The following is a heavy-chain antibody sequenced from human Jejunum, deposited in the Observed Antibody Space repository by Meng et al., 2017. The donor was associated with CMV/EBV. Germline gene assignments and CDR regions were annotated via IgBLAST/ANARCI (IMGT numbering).Heavy chain of an antibody. CDR3: VRGPGSTTPRHFDP. J-gene: IGHJ5*02. D-gene: IGHD3-10*01. V-gene: IGHV4-59*13. Sequence: SGGSISHYSWAWFRQSPAKGLECIGSLYYTGRTNYNPSLESRATVSLDTFKNHFSLTLASVTAADTAIYYCVRGPGSTTPRHFDPWGQGALVTVSS. CDR1: GGSISHYS. CDR2: LYYTGRT.